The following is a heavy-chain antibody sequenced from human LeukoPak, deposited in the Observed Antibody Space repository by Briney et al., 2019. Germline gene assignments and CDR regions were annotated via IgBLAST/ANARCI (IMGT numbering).Heavy chain of an antibody. Sequence: SETLSLTCTVSGGSISSYYWSWIRQPPGKGLEWIGYIYYSGSTNYNPSLKSRVTISVDTSKNQFSLKLSSVTAADTAVYYCAKGEVGRNSALSDWGQGTLVTVSS. J-gene: IGHJ4*02. CDR1: GGSISSYY. D-gene: IGHD1-26*01. CDR3: AKGEVGRNSALSD. CDR2: IYYSGST. V-gene: IGHV4-59*01.